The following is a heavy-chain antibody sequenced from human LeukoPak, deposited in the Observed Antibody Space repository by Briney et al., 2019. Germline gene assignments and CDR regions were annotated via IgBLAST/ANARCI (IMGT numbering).Heavy chain of an antibody. CDR3: ARGYDLLGF. CDR2: IGASGGSP. CDR1: GFTFSSYA. V-gene: IGHV3-23*01. D-gene: IGHD3-3*01. Sequence: PGGSLRLSCAASGFTFSSYAMTWVRQAPGKGLEWASDIGASGGSPYYADSVKGRFTISRDNSKNTLYVQMNSLRAEDTAVYYCARGYDLLGFWGQGTLVTVSS. J-gene: IGHJ4*02.